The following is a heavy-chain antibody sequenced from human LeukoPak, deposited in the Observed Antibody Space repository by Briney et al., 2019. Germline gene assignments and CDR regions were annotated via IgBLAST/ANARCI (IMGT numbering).Heavy chain of an antibody. CDR3: VRDNGYFDY. Sequence: ASVKVSSKASGYTFTGDYIHWVRQAPGQGLEWMGWINPNSGGTNYAQNFHGRVTMTRDTSITTVYMELSRLTSDDTAIYYCVRDNGYFDYWGQGTLVTVSS. CDR2: INPNSGGT. V-gene: IGHV1-2*02. J-gene: IGHJ4*02. CDR1: GYTFTGDY.